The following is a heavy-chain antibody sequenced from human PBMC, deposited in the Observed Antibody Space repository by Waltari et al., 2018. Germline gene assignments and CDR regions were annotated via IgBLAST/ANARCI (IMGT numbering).Heavy chain of an antibody. D-gene: IGHD6-6*01. J-gene: IGHJ4*02. Sequence: QVQLQESGPGLVKSSQTLSLTCTVSGASIRSRNYYWSWIRQPAGKRLEWIGRVSVSGTTNHNPSLKSRVTMSVDTSKNQFSLELLSVTAADTAVYYCAGEGVYSASSLNYWGQGTLVTVSS. CDR2: VSVSGTT. CDR3: AGEGVYSASSLNY. CDR1: GASIRSRNYY. V-gene: IGHV4-61*02.